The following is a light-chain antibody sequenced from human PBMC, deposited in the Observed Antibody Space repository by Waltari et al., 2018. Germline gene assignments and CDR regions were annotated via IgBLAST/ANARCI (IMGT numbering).Light chain of an antibody. CDR3: QQYNSYSWT. V-gene: IGKV1-5*03. J-gene: IGKJ1*01. Sequence: DIQMTQSPSTLSASVGDRVTITCRASQRISSWLAWYQQKPGKAPKLLIYKSSSLERGVPSRFSGSGSGTEFTLTISSLQPDDFATYYCQQYNSYSWTFGQGTKVEIK. CDR1: QRISSW. CDR2: KSS.